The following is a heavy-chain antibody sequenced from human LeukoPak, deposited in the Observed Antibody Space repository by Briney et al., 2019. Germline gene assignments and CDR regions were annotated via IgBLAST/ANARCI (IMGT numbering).Heavy chain of an antibody. D-gene: IGHD1-26*01. J-gene: IGHJ4*02. CDR2: MNRDGSEK. Sequence: PGGSLRLSCAASGFTFSSYWMHWVRQAPGKGLEGVANMNRDGSEKYYVDSVKGRFTISRDNAKNSLYLQMNSPRAEVTAIYYCASESHATFDYWGQGTLAIVSS. CDR1: GFTFSSYW. CDR3: ASESHATFDY. V-gene: IGHV3-7*01.